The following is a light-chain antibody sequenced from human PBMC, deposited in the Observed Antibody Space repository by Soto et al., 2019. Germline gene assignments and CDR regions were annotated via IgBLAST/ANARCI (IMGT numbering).Light chain of an antibody. Sequence: DIQMTQSPSTLSASVGDRVTITCRASQSISSWLAWYQQKPGKAPKLLISKASSLESGVPSRFSGSGSGTECTLTISSLQPDDFATYYCQQYTSYPWTFGQGTKVE. CDR2: KAS. V-gene: IGKV1-5*03. J-gene: IGKJ1*01. CDR3: QQYTSYPWT. CDR1: QSISSW.